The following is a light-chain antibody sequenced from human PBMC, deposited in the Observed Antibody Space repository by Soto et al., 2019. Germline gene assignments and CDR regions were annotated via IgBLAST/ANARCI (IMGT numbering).Light chain of an antibody. CDR3: EHDNSYSDS. CDR1: QTISSW. J-gene: IGKJ1*01. CDR2: KAS. Sequence: DIQMTQSPSTLSGSVGDRVTITCRASQTISSWLAWYQQKPGKAPKLLIYKASTLKSGGPSRFSGSGSWTEFTLTVRSLQPDDCAASYCEHDNSYSDSFSDGTKVDLK. V-gene: IGKV1-5*03.